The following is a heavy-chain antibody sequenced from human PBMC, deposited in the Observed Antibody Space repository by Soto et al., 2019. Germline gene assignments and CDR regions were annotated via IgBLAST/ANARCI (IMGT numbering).Heavy chain of an antibody. CDR2: ISSSGSYI. V-gene: IGHV3-21*05. CDR3: ARPRPSIAAF. D-gene: IGHD6-13*01. Sequence: GGSLRLSCAASGFTFRNYNMNWVRQAPGKGLEWVSYISSSGSYIYYADSVKGRFTISRDNAKNSLYLQMNSLRAEDTAVYYCARPRPSIAAFWGQGTLVTVSS. CDR1: GFTFRNYN. J-gene: IGHJ4*02.